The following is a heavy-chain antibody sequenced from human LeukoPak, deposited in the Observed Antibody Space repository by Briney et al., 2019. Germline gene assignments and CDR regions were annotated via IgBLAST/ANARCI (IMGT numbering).Heavy chain of an antibody. CDR1: GGSIRNSY. Sequence: SETLSLTCTVPGGSIRNSYWSWVRQPAGEGVEWVGRIYATEITTYNPSLKSGVTLSVETSKNQFSLKLSSVTAADTAVYYCARSPSSGWNPFDYWGQGTLVTVSS. J-gene: IGHJ4*02. D-gene: IGHD6-19*01. CDR3: ARSPSSGWNPFDY. V-gene: IGHV4-4*07. CDR2: IYATEIT.